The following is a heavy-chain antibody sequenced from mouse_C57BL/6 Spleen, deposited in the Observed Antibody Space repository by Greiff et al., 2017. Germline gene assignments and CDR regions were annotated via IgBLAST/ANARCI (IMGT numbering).Heavy chain of an antibody. CDR2: INPGSGGT. Sequence: VQLQQSGAELVRPGTSVKVSCKASGYAFTNYLIEWVKQRPGQGLEWIGVINPGSGGTTYTEKFKGKATLTADKSSSTAYMQLSSLTSEDSAVYFCARGDGNYYAMDYWGQGTSVTVSS. CDR3: ARGDGNYYAMDY. V-gene: IGHV1-54*01. D-gene: IGHD2-1*01. J-gene: IGHJ4*01. CDR1: GYAFTNYL.